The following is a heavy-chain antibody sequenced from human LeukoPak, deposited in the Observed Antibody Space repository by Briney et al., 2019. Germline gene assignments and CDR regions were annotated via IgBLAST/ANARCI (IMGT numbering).Heavy chain of an antibody. V-gene: IGHV3-30*03. CDR3: ARGLVRGVIMYFDY. D-gene: IGHD3-10*01. CDR2: ISYDGSNK. CDR1: GFTFSSYG. Sequence: PGGSLRLSCAASGFTFSSYGMHWVRQAPGKGLEWVAVISYDGSNKYYADSVKGRFTISRDNSKNTLYLQMNSLRAEDTAVYYCARGLVRGVIMYFDYWGQGTLVTVSS. J-gene: IGHJ4*02.